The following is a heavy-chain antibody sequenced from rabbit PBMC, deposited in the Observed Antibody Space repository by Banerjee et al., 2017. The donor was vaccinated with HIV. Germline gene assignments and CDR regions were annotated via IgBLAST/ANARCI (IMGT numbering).Heavy chain of an antibody. V-gene: IGHV1S45*01. D-gene: IGHD8-1*01. CDR1: GFSFSSSSY. CDR3: ARDSGSSFSSYGMDL. J-gene: IGHJ6*01. CDR2: IDSGGSGFS. Sequence: QEQLVESGGGLIQPEGSLTLTCTASGFSFSSSSYMCWVRQAPGKGLEWIACIDSGGSGFSYFATWAKGRFTISKTSSTTVTLQMTSLTAADTATYFCARDSGSSFSSYGMDLWGPGTLVTVS.